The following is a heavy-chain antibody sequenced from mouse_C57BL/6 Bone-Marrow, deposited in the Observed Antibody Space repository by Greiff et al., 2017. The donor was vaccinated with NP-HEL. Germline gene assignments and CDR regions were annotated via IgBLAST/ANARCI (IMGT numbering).Heavy chain of an antibody. Sequence: EVQVVESVAELVRPGASVKLSCTASGFNIKNTYMHWVKQRPEQGLEWIGRIDPANGNTKYAPKFQGKATITADTSSNTAYLQLSSLTSEDTAIYYCSIYYGYDDDGRYYFDYWGQGTTLTVSS. CDR1: GFNIKNTY. J-gene: IGHJ2*01. CDR2: IDPANGNT. D-gene: IGHD2-2*01. V-gene: IGHV14-3*01. CDR3: SIYYGYDDDGRYYFDY.